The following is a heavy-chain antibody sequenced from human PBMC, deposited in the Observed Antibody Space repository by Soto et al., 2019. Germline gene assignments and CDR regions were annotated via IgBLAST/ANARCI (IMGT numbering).Heavy chain of an antibody. CDR1: GGSISSSNW. V-gene: IGHV4-4*02. CDR2: IYHSGST. Sequence: SETLSLTCAVSGGSISSSNWWSWVRQPPGKGLEWIGEIYHSGSTNYNPSLKSRVTISVDKSKNQFSLKLSSVTAADTAVYYCARERPYYDFWSGYSIPICTYYCYVMYVCGQGTSVTVSS. D-gene: IGHD3-3*01. J-gene: IGHJ6*02. CDR3: ARERPYYDFWSGYSIPICTYYCYVMYV.